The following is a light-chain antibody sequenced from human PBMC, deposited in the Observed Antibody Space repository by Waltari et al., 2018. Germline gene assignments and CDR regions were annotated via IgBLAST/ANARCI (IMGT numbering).Light chain of an antibody. V-gene: IGKV4-1*01. CDR1: QSVLYSSNNNKNY. CDR2: WAS. CDR3: QQYYSTPLT. Sequence: DIVVTQSPNSLSVSLGERATINCKSRQSVLYSSNNNKNYLAWYQQKSVQPPKLLIYWASTRESGVPDRFSGSGSGTDFTLNISSLQAEDMAVYYCQQYYSTPLTFGGGTKVEIK. J-gene: IGKJ4*01.